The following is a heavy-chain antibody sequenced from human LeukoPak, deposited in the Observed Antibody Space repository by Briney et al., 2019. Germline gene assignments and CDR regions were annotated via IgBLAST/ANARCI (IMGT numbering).Heavy chain of an antibody. V-gene: IGHV3-53*05. CDR2: IYSGGST. D-gene: IGHD3-10*01. CDR3: AKHPPNYYGSGSYYWD. CDR1: GFTVSSNY. Sequence: PGGSLRLSCAASGFTVSSNYTSWVRQAPGKGLEWVSVIYSGGSTYYADSVKGRFTISRDNSKNTLYLQMNSLRAEDTAVYYCAKHPPNYYGSGSYYWDWGKGTTVTISS. J-gene: IGHJ6*04.